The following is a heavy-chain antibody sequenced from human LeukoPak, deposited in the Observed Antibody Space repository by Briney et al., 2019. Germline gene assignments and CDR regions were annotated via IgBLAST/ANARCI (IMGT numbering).Heavy chain of an antibody. CDR2: TYYSGST. Sequence: PSETLSLTCTVSGVSISSSSYYWGWIRQPPGKGLEWIGSTYYSGSTYYNPSLKSRVTISVDTSKNQFSLKLSSVTATDTAVYYCARRPTVTTPLTAWGQGTLVTVSS. CDR1: GVSISSSSYY. V-gene: IGHV4-39*01. CDR3: ARRPTVTTPLTA. D-gene: IGHD4-17*01. J-gene: IGHJ5*02.